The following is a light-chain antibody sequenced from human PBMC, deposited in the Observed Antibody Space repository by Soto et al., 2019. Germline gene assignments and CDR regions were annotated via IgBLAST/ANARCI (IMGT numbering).Light chain of an antibody. CDR3: QQSYGTPLS. Sequence: DMEMTQSPSSLSASVGDRVTITCRASQSISNYLNWYQHKPGKVPKLLIYAASSLQSGVPTRFSGSGSGTDFKLTINSLQPEDFATYYCQQSYGTPLSFGGGTMIEIK. CDR1: QSISNY. V-gene: IGKV1-39*01. J-gene: IGKJ4*01. CDR2: AAS.